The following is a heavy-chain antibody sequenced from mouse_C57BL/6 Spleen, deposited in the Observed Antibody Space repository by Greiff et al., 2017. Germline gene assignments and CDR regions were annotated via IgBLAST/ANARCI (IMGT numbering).Heavy chain of an antibody. CDR1: GFTFSSYG. Sequence: EVKLQESGGDLVKPGGSLKLSCAASGFTFSSYGMSWVRQTPDKRLEWVATISSGGSYTYYPDSVKGRFTISRDNAKNTLYLQMSSLKSEDTAMYYCARLITTPYYFDDWGQGTTLTVSS. D-gene: IGHD2-4*01. CDR3: ARLITTPYYFDD. V-gene: IGHV5-6*01. CDR2: ISSGGSYT. J-gene: IGHJ2*01.